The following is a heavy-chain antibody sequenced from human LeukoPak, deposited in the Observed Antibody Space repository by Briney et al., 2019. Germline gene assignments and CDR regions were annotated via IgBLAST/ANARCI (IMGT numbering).Heavy chain of an antibody. J-gene: IGHJ6*03. CDR3: AKGRTGTSYYYMDV. CDR2: IRYDGSNK. CDR1: GFTFSSYG. V-gene: IGHV3-30*02. D-gene: IGHD1-7*01. Sequence: GGSLRLSCAASGFTFSSYGMHWVRQAPGKGLEWVAFIRYDGSNKYYADSVKGRFTLSRDNSKNTLYLQMNSLRAEDTAVYYCAKGRTGTSYYYMDVWGKGTTVTVSS.